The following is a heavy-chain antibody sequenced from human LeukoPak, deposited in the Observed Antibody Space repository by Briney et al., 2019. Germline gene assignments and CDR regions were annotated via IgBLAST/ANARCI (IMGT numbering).Heavy chain of an antibody. CDR3: SRAVSHYYDSSGSNY. D-gene: IGHD3-22*01. Sequence: GGSLRLSCTASGFTFGDYAMIWVRQAPGRGREGVGFIRSKAYGGTADYAASVNGRFTISRADSQSIPYLQMNSLKTEDIPVSYCSRAVSHYYDSSGSNYWGPGKLVTVSS. J-gene: IGHJ4*01. CDR2: IRSKAYGGTA. CDR1: GFTFGDYA. V-gene: IGHV3-49*04.